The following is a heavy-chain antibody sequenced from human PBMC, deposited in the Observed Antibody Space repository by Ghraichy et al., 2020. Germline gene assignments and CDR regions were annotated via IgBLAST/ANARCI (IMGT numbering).Heavy chain of an antibody. V-gene: IGHV3-21*01. Sequence: GESLNISCAASGFTFSNFNMNWVRQAPGKGLEWVSSISSSGTYMHYADSVKGRFTISRDNAKNSVYLQMDSLRAEDTAVYYCARQGNCGGDCYSFLQYWSQGTLVTVSS. CDR3: ARQGNCGGDCYSFLQY. D-gene: IGHD2-21*02. CDR1: GFTFSNFN. J-gene: IGHJ4*02. CDR2: ISSSGTYM.